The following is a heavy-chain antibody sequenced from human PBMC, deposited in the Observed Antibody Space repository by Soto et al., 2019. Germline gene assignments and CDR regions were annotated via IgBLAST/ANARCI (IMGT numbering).Heavy chain of an antibody. CDR1: GYTFNSYW. V-gene: IGHV5-10-1*01. CDR2: IDPTDSST. Sequence: GEDLKISCQGSGYTFNSYWINWVRQLPGKGLEWMGRIDPTDSSTKYSPSLQGNVTISSDTSLSTVFLQLISLKASDTAMYYCARHYVARGRHYMDVWGQGTTVTVSS. CDR3: ARHYVARGRHYMDV. J-gene: IGHJ6*02. D-gene: IGHD3-16*01.